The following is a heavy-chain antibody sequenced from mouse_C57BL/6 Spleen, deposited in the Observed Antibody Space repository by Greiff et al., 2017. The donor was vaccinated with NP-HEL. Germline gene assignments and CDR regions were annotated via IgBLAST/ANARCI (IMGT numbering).Heavy chain of an antibody. J-gene: IGHJ3*01. Sequence: QVQLQQSGAELVKPGASVKLSCKASGYTFTSYWMHWVKQRPGQGLEWIGMIHPNSGSTNYNEKFKSKATLTVDKSSSTAYMQLSSLTSEDSAVYYCAREGIYYDYDGSFAYWGQGTLVTVSA. CDR1: GYTFTSYW. D-gene: IGHD2-4*01. CDR3: AREGIYYDYDGSFAY. V-gene: IGHV1-64*01. CDR2: IHPNSGST.